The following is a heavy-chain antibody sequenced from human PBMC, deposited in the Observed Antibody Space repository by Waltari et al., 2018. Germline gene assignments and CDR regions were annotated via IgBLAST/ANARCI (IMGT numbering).Heavy chain of an antibody. CDR3: ARHGGDYGAKGEVYFDY. CDR2: INHSGST. CDR1: GGSFSGYY. V-gene: IGHV4-34*01. J-gene: IGHJ4*02. D-gene: IGHD4-17*01. Sequence: QVQLQQWGAGLLKPSETLSLTCAVYGGSFSGYYWSWIRQPPGKGLEWIGEINHSGSTNYNPSLKSRVTISVDTSKNQFSLKLSSVTAADTAVYYCARHGGDYGAKGEVYFDYWGQGTLVTVSS.